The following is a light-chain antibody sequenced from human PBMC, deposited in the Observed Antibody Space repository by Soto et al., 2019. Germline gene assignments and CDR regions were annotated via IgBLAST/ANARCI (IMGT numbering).Light chain of an antibody. V-gene: IGLV1-40*01. CDR3: ASWDDRLGAVI. CDR1: SSNIGAGYD. J-gene: IGLJ2*01. CDR2: GNI. Sequence: QSVLTQPPSVSGAPGQRVTISCTGSSSNIGAGYDVHWYQQRPGTAPKLLIFGNINRPSGVPERISGSKSGTSASLAISGLRSEDEAVYYCASWDDRLGAVIFGGGTKVTVL.